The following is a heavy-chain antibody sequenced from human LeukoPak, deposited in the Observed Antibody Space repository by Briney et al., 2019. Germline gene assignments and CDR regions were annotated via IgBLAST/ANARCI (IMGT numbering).Heavy chain of an antibody. Sequence: PGGSLRLSCAASGFSFGDFFMSWARQAPGKGLEWVANINLDGSEKFHVDSVKGRFTISRDNAKSALYLQMNSLRAEDTAVYYCARESLSSGSFDYWGQGTLVTVSS. J-gene: IGHJ4*02. D-gene: IGHD6-19*01. CDR1: GFSFGDFF. CDR3: ARESLSSGSFDY. V-gene: IGHV3-7*01. CDR2: INLDGSEK.